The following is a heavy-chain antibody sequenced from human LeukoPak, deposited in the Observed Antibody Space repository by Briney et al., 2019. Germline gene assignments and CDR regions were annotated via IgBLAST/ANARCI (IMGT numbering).Heavy chain of an antibody. CDR3: ARRGGGSKGFDY. D-gene: IGHD2-15*01. CDR2: IYYSGST. Sequence: SETLSLTCTVSGGSISSSSYYWGWIRQPPGKGLEWIGSIYYSGSTYYNPSLKSRVTISVDTSKNQFSLKLSSVTAADTAVYYCARRGGGSKGFDYWGQGTLVTVSS. CDR1: GGSISSSSYY. J-gene: IGHJ4*02. V-gene: IGHV4-39*07.